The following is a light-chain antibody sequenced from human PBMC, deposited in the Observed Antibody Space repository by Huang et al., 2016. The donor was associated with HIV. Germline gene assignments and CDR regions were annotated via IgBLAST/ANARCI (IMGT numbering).Light chain of an antibody. CDR3: MQALQTPRT. Sequence: DIVMTQSPPSLPVTPGEPASISCRSSQTLLHSKGYNYLDWYLQKPGQSPQLLIYLGSNRAPGVPDRFSGSGSGTDFTLKISRVEAEDVGVYYCMQALQTPRTFGQGTKVEIK. J-gene: IGKJ1*01. V-gene: IGKV2-28*01. CDR1: QTLLHSKGYNY. CDR2: LGS.